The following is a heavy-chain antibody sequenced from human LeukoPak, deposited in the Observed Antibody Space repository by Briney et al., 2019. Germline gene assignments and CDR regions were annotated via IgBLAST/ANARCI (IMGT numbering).Heavy chain of an antibody. V-gene: IGHV3-48*02. J-gene: IGHJ4*02. Sequence: HSGGSLRLSCAASGFTFSGYSMHWVRQAPGKGLEWLSYISSSSSMIYYADSVKGRFTISRDNAKNSLYLQMNSLRDEDTAVYYCASNMYSENYYLYPFWGQGTVVSVSS. CDR2: ISSSSSMI. CDR3: ASNMYSENYYLYPF. CDR1: GFTFSGYS. D-gene: IGHD1-26*01.